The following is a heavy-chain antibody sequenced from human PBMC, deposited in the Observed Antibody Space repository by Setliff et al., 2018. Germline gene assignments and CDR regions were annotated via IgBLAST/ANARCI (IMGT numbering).Heavy chain of an antibody. V-gene: IGHV3-11*05. CDR1: EFTFNKYW. CDR3: ARDKDKDFDF. CDR2: ISVSGSYI. J-gene: IGHJ4*02. Sequence: GGSLRLSCAASEFTFNKYWMTWIRQAPGKGLEWVSYISVSGSYIDYADSVKGRFTISRDNTKNSVYLQISSLTVEDTAVYYCARDKDKDFDFWGQGTLVTVSS.